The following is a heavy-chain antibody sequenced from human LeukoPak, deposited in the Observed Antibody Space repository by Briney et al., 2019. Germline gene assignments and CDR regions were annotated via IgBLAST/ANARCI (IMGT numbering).Heavy chain of an antibody. CDR1: GFTFTSYW. CDR3: ARTYYYDSSGYYPDAFDI. CDR2: IRQDGGAT. Sequence: GGSLRLSCAASGFTFTSYWMTWVRQAPGKGLEWLANIRQDGGATYYGGSVKGRFTISRDNAKNSLYLQMNSLRAEDTAVYYCARTYYYDSSGYYPDAFDIWGQGTMVTVSS. V-gene: IGHV3-7*01. D-gene: IGHD3-22*01. J-gene: IGHJ3*02.